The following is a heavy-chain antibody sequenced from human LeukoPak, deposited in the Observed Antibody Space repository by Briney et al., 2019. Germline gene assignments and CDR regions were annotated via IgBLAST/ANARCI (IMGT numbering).Heavy chain of an antibody. CDR2: ISSSGSTI. CDR3: AKEAGNYYYYMDV. J-gene: IGHJ6*03. CDR1: GFTFSSYE. Sequence: GGSLRLSCAASGFTFSSYEMNWVRQAPGKGLEWVSYISSSGSTIYYADSVKGRFTISRDNSKNTLYLQISSLRAEDTAVYYCAKEAGNYYYYMDVWGKGTTVTISS. V-gene: IGHV3-48*03.